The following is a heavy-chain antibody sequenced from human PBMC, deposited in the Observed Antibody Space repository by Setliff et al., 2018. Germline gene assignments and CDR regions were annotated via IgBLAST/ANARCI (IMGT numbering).Heavy chain of an antibody. Sequence: PGGSLRLSCAASGFTFSSYWMSWVRQAPGKGLEWVANIKQDGSEKYYVDSVKGRFTISRDNAKNSLYLQMNSLRAEDTAVYYCARVFWSGYYTGDAFDIWGQGTMVTVS. CDR2: IKQDGSEK. CDR3: ARVFWSGYYTGDAFDI. CDR1: GFTFSSYW. D-gene: IGHD3-3*01. V-gene: IGHV3-7*03. J-gene: IGHJ3*02.